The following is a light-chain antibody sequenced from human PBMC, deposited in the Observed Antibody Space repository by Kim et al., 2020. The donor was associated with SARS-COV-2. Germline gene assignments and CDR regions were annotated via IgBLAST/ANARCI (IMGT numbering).Light chain of an antibody. J-gene: IGLJ3*02. V-gene: IGLV2-14*03. Sequence: QSVLTQPASVSGSPGQSITISCTGSSSDVGGYNYVSWYQQHPGKAPKLMIYDVNKRPSGISNRFSGSKSGNTASLTISGLQAEDEADYYCSSYTSSSAWVFGGGTKLTVL. CDR2: DVN. CDR1: SSDVGGYNY. CDR3: SSYTSSSAWV.